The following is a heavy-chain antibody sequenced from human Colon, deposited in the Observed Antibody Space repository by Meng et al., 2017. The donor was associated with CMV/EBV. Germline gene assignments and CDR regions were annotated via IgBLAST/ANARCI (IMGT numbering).Heavy chain of an antibody. CDR3: VRGIGGPTAFDY. CDR1: GYTFSDYF. D-gene: IGHD3-16*01. V-gene: IGHV1-2*02. Sequence: ASVKVSCKTSGYTFSDYFMHWVRQAPGQGLEWMGWVNPNSGSTNFAQQFQGRVTMTRDTSISTAYMEVRSLRSDDTAVFYCVRGIGGPTAFDYWGQGTLVTVSS. J-gene: IGHJ4*02. CDR2: VNPNSGST.